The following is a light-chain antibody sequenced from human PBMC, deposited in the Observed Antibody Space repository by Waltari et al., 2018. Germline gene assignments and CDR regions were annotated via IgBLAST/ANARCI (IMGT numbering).Light chain of an antibody. V-gene: IGKV3-11*01. J-gene: IGKJ1*01. CDR1: QSVSSY. Sequence: EIVLIQSPATLSLSPGERATLSCRASQSVSSYLAWYQQKPGQAPRLLIYDASNRATGIPARFSGSGSGTDFTLTISSLEPEDFAVYYCQQFYSIPPTFGQGTKVEIK. CDR3: QQFYSIPPT. CDR2: DAS.